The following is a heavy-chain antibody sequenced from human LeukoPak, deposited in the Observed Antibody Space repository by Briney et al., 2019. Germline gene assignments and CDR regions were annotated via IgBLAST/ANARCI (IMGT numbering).Heavy chain of an antibody. J-gene: IGHJ4*02. CDR3: ARAPPDSSGYHDY. D-gene: IGHD3-22*01. V-gene: IGHV4-38-2*01. CDR1: GYSISSGYY. Sequence: SETLSLTCAVSGYSISSGYYWGWIRPPPGKGLEWIGSIYHSGSTYYNPSLKSRVTISVDTSKNQFSLKLSSVTAADTAVYYCARAPPDSSGYHDYWGQGTLVTVSS. CDR2: IYHSGST.